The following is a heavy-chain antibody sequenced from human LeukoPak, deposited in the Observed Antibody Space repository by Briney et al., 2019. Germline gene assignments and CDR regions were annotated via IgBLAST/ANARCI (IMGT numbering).Heavy chain of an antibody. CDR1: GFTFSIYW. CDR2: IKQDGSEK. D-gene: IGHD2-21*01. V-gene: IGHV3-7*04. J-gene: IGHJ4*02. CDR3: ARDLLGNYIDY. Sequence: GGSLRLSCAASGFTFSIYWMSWVRQAPGKGLEWVANIKQDGSEKYYVDSVKGRFTISRDNAKNSLYLQMNSLRAEDTAVYYCARDLLGNYIDYWGQGTLVTVSS.